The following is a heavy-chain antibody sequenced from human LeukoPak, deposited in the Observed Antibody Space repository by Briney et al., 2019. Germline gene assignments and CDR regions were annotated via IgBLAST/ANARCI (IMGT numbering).Heavy chain of an antibody. CDR3: ARATDDEFYLYY. D-gene: IGHD3-16*01. CDR2: INHSGST. CDR1: GGSFSGYY. Sequence: PSETLSLTCAVYGGSFSGYYWSWIRQPPGKGLEWIGEINHSGSTNYNPSLKSRITMSVDTSKNQFSLQLRSMTAADTAVYFCARATDDEFYLYY. V-gene: IGHV4-34*01. J-gene: IGHJ6*01.